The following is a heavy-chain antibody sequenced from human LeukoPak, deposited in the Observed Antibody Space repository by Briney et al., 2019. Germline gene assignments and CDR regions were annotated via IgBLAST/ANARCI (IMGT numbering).Heavy chain of an antibody. CDR2: INSDESST. V-gene: IGHV3-74*01. D-gene: IGHD1-26*01. J-gene: IGHJ4*02. Sequence: GGSLRLSCAASGFTFSSHWMHWVRQAPGKGLVWVSNINSDESSTYYADSVKGRFTISRDNAKNTLYLQMNSLRADDTAVYYCARGHLGALDYWGRGTLVTVSS. CDR3: ARGHLGALDY. CDR1: GFTFSSHW.